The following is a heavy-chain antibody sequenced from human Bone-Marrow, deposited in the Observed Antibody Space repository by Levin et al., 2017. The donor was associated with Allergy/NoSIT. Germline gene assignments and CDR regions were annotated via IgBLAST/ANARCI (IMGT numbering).Heavy chain of an antibody. CDR2: IYPGDSDT. V-gene: IGHV5-51*01. CDR3: ARGRKNSPILEWVGGFDP. CDR1: GYSFTSYW. D-gene: IGHD3-3*01. Sequence: GGSLRLSCKGSGYSFTSYWIGWVRQMPGKGLEWMGIIYPGDSDTRYSPSFQGQVTISADKSISTAYLQWSSLKASDTAMYYCARGRKNSPILEWVGGFDPWGQGTLVTVSS. J-gene: IGHJ5*02.